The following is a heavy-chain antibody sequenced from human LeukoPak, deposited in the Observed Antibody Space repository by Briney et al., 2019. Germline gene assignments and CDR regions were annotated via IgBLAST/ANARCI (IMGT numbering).Heavy chain of an antibody. CDR3: GAEWELLFGPTSRFDP. V-gene: IGHV4-39*07. Sequence: SETLSLTCTVSGGSISSSSYYWGWIRQPPGKGLEWIGSIYYSGSTYYNPSLKSRVAISVDTSKNQFSLKLSSVTAADTAVYYCGAEWELLFGPTSRFDPWGQGTLVTVSS. D-gene: IGHD1-26*01. CDR2: IYYSGST. J-gene: IGHJ5*02. CDR1: GGSISSSSYY.